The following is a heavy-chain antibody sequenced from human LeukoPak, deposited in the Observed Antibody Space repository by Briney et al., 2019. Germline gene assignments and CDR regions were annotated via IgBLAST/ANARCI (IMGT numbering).Heavy chain of an antibody. Sequence: SETLSLTCTVSGGSISSSYYWGWIRQPPGKGLEWIGNIYYSGSTYYNPSLKSRVTISVDTSKNQFSLKLSSVTAADTAVYYCARDDSSGWVVDYWGQGTLVTVSS. J-gene: IGHJ4*02. CDR1: GGSISSSYY. CDR2: IYYSGST. D-gene: IGHD6-19*01. V-gene: IGHV4-39*07. CDR3: ARDDSSGWVVDY.